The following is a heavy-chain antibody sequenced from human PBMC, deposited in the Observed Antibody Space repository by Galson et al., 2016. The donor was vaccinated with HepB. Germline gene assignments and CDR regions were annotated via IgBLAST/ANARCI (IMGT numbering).Heavy chain of an antibody. CDR1: GFTLGDYF. CDR3: VRDLGGVDFDS. Sequence: SLRLSCAASGFTLGDYFMTWIRQAPGKGLEWVAYISSAGSDTIFYAESVKGRFAISRDDAKNSLYLQLNRLRAEDTAVYYCVRDLGGVDFDSWGQGTLVTVSS. J-gene: IGHJ4*02. D-gene: IGHD2-8*01. V-gene: IGHV3-11*04. CDR2: ISSAGSDTI.